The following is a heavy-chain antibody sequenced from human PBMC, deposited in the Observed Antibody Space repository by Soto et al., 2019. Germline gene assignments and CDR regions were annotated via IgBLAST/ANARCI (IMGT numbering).Heavy chain of an antibody. CDR3: ARGPAYYYGSGSPFDY. Sequence: ASVKVSCKASGGTFSSYAISWVRQAPGQGLEWMGGIIPIFGTANYAQKFQGRVTITADESTSTAYMELSSLRSEDTAVYYCARGPAYYYGSGSPFDYWGQGTLVTVSS. J-gene: IGHJ4*02. D-gene: IGHD3-10*01. CDR2: IIPIFGTA. CDR1: GGTFSSYA. V-gene: IGHV1-69*13.